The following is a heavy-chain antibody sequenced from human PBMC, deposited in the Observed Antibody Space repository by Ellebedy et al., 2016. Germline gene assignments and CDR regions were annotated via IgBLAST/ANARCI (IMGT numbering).Heavy chain of an antibody. J-gene: IGHJ4*02. D-gene: IGHD6-19*01. CDR1: GFTFSSYA. V-gene: IGHV3-23*01. Sequence: GESLKISCAASGFTFSSYAMSWVRQAPGKGLEWVSAIRGSGGGTYYADSVKGRFTISRDNSKNTLYLQMNSLRAEDTAVYYCAAGWYVSIDSWGQGTLVTVSS. CDR3: AAGWYVSIDS. CDR2: IRGSGGGT.